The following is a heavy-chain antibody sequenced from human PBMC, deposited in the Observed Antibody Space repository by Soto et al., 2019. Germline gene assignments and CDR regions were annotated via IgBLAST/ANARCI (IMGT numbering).Heavy chain of an antibody. CDR3: AKVALSPMRRFGWFAP. Sequence: EVQLLESGGGLVQPGGSLRLSCAASGFTFSSYAMSWVRQAPGKGLEWVSAISGSGGSTYYADSVKGRFTISRDNSKNTLYLQMNSLRAEDTAVYYCAKVALSPMRRFGWFAPWCQGTLVTVSS. J-gene: IGHJ5*02. D-gene: IGHD3-10*01. CDR1: GFTFSSYA. CDR2: ISGSGGST. V-gene: IGHV3-23*01.